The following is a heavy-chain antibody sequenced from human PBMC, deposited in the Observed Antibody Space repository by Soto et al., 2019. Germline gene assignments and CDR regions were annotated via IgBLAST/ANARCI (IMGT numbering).Heavy chain of an antibody. Sequence: ASVKVSCKASGYTFTGYAMHWVRQAPGQRLEWMGWINAGNGNTKYSQKFQGRVTITRDTSASAAYMELSSLRSEDTAVYYCARATATKLQGYYYYYGMDVWGQGTTVTVSS. J-gene: IGHJ6*02. CDR2: INAGNGNT. V-gene: IGHV1-3*01. D-gene: IGHD5-12*01. CDR1: GYTFTGYA. CDR3: ARATATKLQGYYYYYGMDV.